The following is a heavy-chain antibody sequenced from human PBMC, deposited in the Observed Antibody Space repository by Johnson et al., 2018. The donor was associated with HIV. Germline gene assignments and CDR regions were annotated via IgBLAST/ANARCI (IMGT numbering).Heavy chain of an antibody. Sequence: QVQLVESGGGVVQPGGSLRLSCAASEFTFSSYAIHWVRQAPGKGLEWVAVISYNGSEKYYADSVQGRFTISRDNSKNTLYLQMNSLRAEDTAVYYCAKGLGGAFDIWGQGTMVTVSS. CDR1: EFTFSSYA. J-gene: IGHJ3*02. CDR2: ISYNGSEK. CDR3: AKGLGGAFDI. D-gene: IGHD3-16*01. V-gene: IGHV3-30*04.